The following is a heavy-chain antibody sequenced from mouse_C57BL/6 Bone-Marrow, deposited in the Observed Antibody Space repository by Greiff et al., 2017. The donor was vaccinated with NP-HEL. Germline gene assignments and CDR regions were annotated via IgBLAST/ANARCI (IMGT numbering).Heavy chain of an antibody. J-gene: IGHJ3*01. CDR2: IDPSDSYT. CDR1: GYTFTSYW. V-gene: IGHV1-50*01. CDR3: AREDLWVAY. Sequence: QVQLKQPGAELVKPGASVKLSCKASGYTFTSYWMQWVKQRPGQGLEWIGEIDPSDSYTNYNQKFKGKATLTVDTSSSTAYMQLSSLTSEDSAVYYCAREDLWVAYWGQGTLVTVSA.